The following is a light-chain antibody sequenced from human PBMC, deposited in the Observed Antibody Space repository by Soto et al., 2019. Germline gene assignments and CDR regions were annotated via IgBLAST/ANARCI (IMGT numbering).Light chain of an antibody. J-gene: IGKJ5*01. Sequence: IQMTQSPSSVSASVRDIVTITFLASQSISTYLYWYQQKPGKAPKLLIYAASSLQSGVPSRFSGSGSGTDFTLTISSLQPQDFATYHCQQSYSIPITFGQGTRLEIK. CDR1: QSISTY. V-gene: IGKV1-39*01. CDR2: AAS. CDR3: QQSYSIPIT.